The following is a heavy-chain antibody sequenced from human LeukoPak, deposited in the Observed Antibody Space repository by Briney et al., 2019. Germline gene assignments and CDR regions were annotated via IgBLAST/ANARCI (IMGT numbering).Heavy chain of an antibody. J-gene: IGHJ4*02. CDR1: GFTFSSYW. Sequence: PGGSLRLSCAASGFTFSSYWMSWVRQAPGKGLEWVANIKQDGSEKYYVDSVKGRFTISRDNAKNSLYLQMNSLRAEDTAVYYCARDETGYSYGYEDGFDYWGQGTLVTVSS. CDR2: IKQDGSEK. CDR3: ARDETGYSYGYEDGFDY. D-gene: IGHD5-18*01. V-gene: IGHV3-7*01.